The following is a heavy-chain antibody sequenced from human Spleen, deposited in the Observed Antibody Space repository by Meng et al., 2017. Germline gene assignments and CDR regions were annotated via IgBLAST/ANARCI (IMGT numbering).Heavy chain of an antibody. CDR2: INYNGNT. D-gene: IGHD2-15*01. J-gene: IGHJ2*01. Sequence: QLQLQESVPGLVRPSETLSLTCTVSGDSICIYYWTWIRQPPGKGLEWIGYINYNGNTNYNPSVNSRVTISEHTSKIQCFLKLSSVTAAETAVYYCARVPHRLVDYWYFDLWGRGTLVTVSS. CDR1: GDSICIYY. CDR3: ARVPHRLVDYWYFDL. V-gene: IGHV4-59*01.